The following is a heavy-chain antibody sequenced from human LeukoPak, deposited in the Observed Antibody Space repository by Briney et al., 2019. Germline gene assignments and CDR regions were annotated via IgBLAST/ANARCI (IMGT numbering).Heavy chain of an antibody. CDR1: GFPFNSYA. J-gene: IGHJ3*02. CDR2: INGSGGST. Sequence: GSLGLFCAASGFPFNSYAMSWVRQASGEGLEGGLAINGSGGSTYYADSVKGRFTISRDNSKNTLYLQMNSLRAEDTAVYYCAKARHCSSTSCVDAFDIWGQGTMVTVSS. V-gene: IGHV3-23*01. CDR3: AKARHCSSTSCVDAFDI. D-gene: IGHD2-2*01.